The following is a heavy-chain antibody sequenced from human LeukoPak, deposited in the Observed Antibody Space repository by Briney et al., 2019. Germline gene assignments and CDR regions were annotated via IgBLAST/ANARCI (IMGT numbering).Heavy chain of an antibody. CDR2: ISYDGSNK. Sequence: GGSLRLSCAASGFTFSSYAMHWVRQAPGKGLEWVAVISYDGSNKYYADSVKGRFTISRDNSKNTLYLQMNSLRAEDTAVYYCAKDEYSSSSAWFDPWGQGTLVTVSS. V-gene: IGHV3-30*04. J-gene: IGHJ5*02. CDR1: GFTFSSYA. CDR3: AKDEYSSSSAWFDP. D-gene: IGHD6-6*01.